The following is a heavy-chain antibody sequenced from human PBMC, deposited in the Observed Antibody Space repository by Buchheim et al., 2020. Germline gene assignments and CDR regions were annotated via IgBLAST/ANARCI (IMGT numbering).Heavy chain of an antibody. CDR2: IKQDGSEK. CDR3: AKDKYSSSYYGMDV. J-gene: IGHJ6*02. Sequence: EVQLVESGGGLVQPGGSLRLSCAASGFTFSSYWMSWVRQAPGKGLEWVANIKQDGSEKYYVDSVKGRFTISRDNSKNTLYLKMNSLRAEDTAVYYCAKDKYSSSYYGMDVWGQGTT. D-gene: IGHD6-13*01. V-gene: IGHV3-7*03. CDR1: GFTFSSYW.